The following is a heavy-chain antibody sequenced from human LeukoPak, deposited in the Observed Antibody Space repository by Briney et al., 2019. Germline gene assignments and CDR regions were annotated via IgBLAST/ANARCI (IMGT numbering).Heavy chain of an antibody. CDR2: IYYSGST. CDR1: GGSISSYY. CDR3: ARDMRRITMPYDAFDI. Sequence: SETLSLTCTVSGGSISSYYWSWIRQPPGKGLEWIGYIYYSGSTSYNPSLKSRVTISVDTSKNQFSLKLSSVTAADTAVYYCARDMRRITMPYDAFDIWGQGTMVTVSS. D-gene: IGHD3-10*01. J-gene: IGHJ3*02. V-gene: IGHV4-59*01.